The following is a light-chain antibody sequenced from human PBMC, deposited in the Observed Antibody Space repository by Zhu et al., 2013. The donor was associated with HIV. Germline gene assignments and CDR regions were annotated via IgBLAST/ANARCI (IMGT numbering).Light chain of an antibody. CDR1: QSVSSSY. Sequence: EIVLTQSPATLSLSPGERATLSCRASQSVSSSYLAWYQQRPGQAPRLLIYDSSTRVTGIPDRFSGRGSGTDFTLTISRLEAEDSAVYYCQQYGLPPDTFGQGTRL. CDR3: QQYGLPPDT. J-gene: IGKJ5*01. V-gene: IGKV3-20*01. CDR2: DSS.